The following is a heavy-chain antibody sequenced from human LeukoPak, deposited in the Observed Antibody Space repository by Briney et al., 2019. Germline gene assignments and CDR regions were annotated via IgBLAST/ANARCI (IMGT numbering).Heavy chain of an antibody. CDR2: IYYRGST. CDR1: GGSISSGGYY. V-gene: IGHV4-31*03. Sequence: SETLSLTCTVSGGSISSGGYYWSWIRQHPGKGLEWIGYIYYRGSTYYNPSLKSRVTISVDTPKNQFSLKLSSVTAADTAVYYCARGVTYYDFWSGSNNWFDPWGQGTLVTVSS. J-gene: IGHJ5*02. D-gene: IGHD3-3*01. CDR3: ARGVTYYDFWSGSNNWFDP.